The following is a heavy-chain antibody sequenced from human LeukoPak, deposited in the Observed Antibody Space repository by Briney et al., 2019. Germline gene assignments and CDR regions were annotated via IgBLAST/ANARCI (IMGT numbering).Heavy chain of an antibody. V-gene: IGHV4-59*01. Sequence: SETLSLTCTVSGDSISSYYWSWIRQPPGKGLEWIGDIYNSGSTNYNPSLKSRVTMSVDTSKNQFSLKLSSVTAADTAVYYCARADCSGGSCYAFDIWGQGTMVTVSS. CDR1: GDSISSYY. D-gene: IGHD2-15*01. J-gene: IGHJ3*02. CDR3: ARADCSGGSCYAFDI. CDR2: IYNSGST.